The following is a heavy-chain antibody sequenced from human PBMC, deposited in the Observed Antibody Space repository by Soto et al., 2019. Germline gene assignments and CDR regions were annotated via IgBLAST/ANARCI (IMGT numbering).Heavy chain of an antibody. Sequence: PGGSLRLSCAASGFTLSSYGMHWVRQAPCKGLEWVAVIWYDGSNKYYADSVKGRFTISRDNSKNTLYLQMNSLRAEDTAVYYCARDGLELRGPERITPRDYFDYWGQGTLVTVSS. CDR3: ARDGLELRGPERITPRDYFDY. J-gene: IGHJ4*02. D-gene: IGHD1-7*01. V-gene: IGHV3-33*01. CDR1: GFTLSSYG. CDR2: IWYDGSNK.